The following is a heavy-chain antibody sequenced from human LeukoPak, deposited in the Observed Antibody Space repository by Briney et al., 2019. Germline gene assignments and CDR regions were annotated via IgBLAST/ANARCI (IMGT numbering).Heavy chain of an antibody. J-gene: IGHJ3*02. CDR1: GYSFTSYW. CDR2: IYPGDSDT. CDR3: ARHPRGYSYGYGESAFDI. V-gene: IGHV5-51*01. D-gene: IGHD5-18*01. Sequence: GESLKISCKGSGYSFTSYWIGWVRQMPGKGLEWMGIIYPGDSDTRYSPSFQGQVTISADKSISTAYLQWSSLKASDTAMYYCARHPRGYSYGYGESAFDIWGQGTMVTVSS.